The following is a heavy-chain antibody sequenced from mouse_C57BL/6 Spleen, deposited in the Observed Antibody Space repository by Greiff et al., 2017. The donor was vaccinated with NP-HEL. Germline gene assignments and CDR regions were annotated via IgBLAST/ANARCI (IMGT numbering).Heavy chain of an antibody. V-gene: IGHV1-82*01. CDR1: GYAFSSSW. CDR3: ARGGYYGSSPVDY. J-gene: IGHJ2*01. D-gene: IGHD1-1*01. CDR2: IYPGDGDT. Sequence: VQLQQSGPELVKPGASVKISCKASGYAFSSSWMNWVKQRPGKGLEWIGRIYPGDGDTNYNGKFKGKATLTADKSSSTAYMQLSSLTSEDSAVYFCARGGYYGSSPVDYWGQGTTLTVSS.